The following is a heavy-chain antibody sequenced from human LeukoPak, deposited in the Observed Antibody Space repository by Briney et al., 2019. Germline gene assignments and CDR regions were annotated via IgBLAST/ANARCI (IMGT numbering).Heavy chain of an antibody. V-gene: IGHV3-30*04. CDR2: ISNDGITR. J-gene: IGHJ4*02. Sequence: GVSLRLSCAASGFTFNQYVIHWARQAPGKGLEWVAVISNDGITRFYATSVKGRCTISRGDSKNTVYLQLSSLRVEDTAVYYCVREGYYDSGGPFSGYFDYWGRGDLVTVSS. CDR3: VREGYYDSGGPFSGYFDY. CDR1: GFTFNQYV. D-gene: IGHD3-22*01.